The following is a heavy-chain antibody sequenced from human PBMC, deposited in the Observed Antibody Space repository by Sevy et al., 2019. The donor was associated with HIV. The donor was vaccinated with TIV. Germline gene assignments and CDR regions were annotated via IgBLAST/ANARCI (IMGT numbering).Heavy chain of an antibody. D-gene: IGHD6-13*01. V-gene: IGHV1-18*01. CDR1: GYTFTSYG. CDR3: ARTGQRLVQGDAFDI. Sequence: ASVKVSCKASGYTFTSYGISWVRQAPGQGLEWMGWISAYNGNTNYAQKLQGRVTMTTDTSTNTAYMELRSLRSDDTAVYYCARTGQRLVQGDAFDIWGQGTMVTVSS. CDR2: ISAYNGNT. J-gene: IGHJ3*02.